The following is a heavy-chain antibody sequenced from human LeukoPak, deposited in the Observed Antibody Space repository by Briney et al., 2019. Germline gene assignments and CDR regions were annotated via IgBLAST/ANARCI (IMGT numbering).Heavy chain of an antibody. CDR1: HVSISTYY. CDR2: IHYSGST. CDR3: ARDIYGLGHGWFDT. D-gene: IGHD3-10*01. J-gene: IGHJ5*02. V-gene: IGHV4-59*01. Sequence: PSEALSLTCTVSHVSISTYYWSWIRQPPGKGLEWMGYIHYSGSTNYNPSLKSRVTISVDTSKKQLSLMLRSVTAADTAVYYCARDIYGLGHGWFDTWGQGRLVTVSS.